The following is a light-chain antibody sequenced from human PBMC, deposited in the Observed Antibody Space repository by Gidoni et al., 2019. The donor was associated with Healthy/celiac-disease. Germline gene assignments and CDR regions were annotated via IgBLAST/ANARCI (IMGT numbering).Light chain of an antibody. V-gene: IGKV4-1*01. CDR2: WAS. J-gene: IGKJ1*01. CDR1: QSVLYSSNNKNY. CDR3: QQYYSTRT. Sequence: DIVMTQSPDSLAVSLGERATINCKSSQSVLYSSNNKNYLDWYQQKPGQPPKLLIYWASTRESGVPDRFSGSGSGTDFTLTISSLQAEDVAVYYCQQYYSTRTFXXXTKVEIK.